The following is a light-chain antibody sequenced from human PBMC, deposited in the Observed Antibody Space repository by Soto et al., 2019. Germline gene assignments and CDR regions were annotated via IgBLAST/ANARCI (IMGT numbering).Light chain of an antibody. V-gene: IGKV1-9*01. CDR1: QDISTH. J-gene: IGKJ4*01. CDR3: QQYNTFLT. Sequence: IQLTQSPSSLSASVGDRVTISYRASQDISTHLAWFAQKPGRAPQLLIYAASTLHSGVPSRFSGSGSGTEFTLTISSLQPDDSATYYCQQYNTFLTFGGGTKVDIK. CDR2: AAS.